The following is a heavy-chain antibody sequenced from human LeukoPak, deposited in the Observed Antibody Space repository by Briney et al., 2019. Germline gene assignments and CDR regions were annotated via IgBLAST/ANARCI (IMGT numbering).Heavy chain of an antibody. CDR1: GGSISRTSYY. V-gene: IGHV4-39*07. D-gene: IGHD2-2*01. Sequence: SETLSHTCTVSGGSISRTSYYWGWIRQPPGKGLEWIGSSYSSGSTYYNPSLKSRVTISVDTSKNQFSLKLNSVTAAADTAVYYCARECSSTSCIFDNWGQGTLVTVSS. CDR3: ARECSSTSCIFDN. J-gene: IGHJ4*02. CDR2: SYSSGST.